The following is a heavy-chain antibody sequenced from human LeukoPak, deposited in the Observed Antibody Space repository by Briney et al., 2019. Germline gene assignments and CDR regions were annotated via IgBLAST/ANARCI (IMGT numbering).Heavy chain of an antibody. J-gene: IGHJ4*02. Sequence: PSETLSLTCAVYGGSFSVYYWSWIRQPPGEGLEWIGEINHSGSTNYNPSLKSRVTISVDTSKNQFSLKLSSVTAADTAVYYCAGGGPIVATDYWGQGTLVTVSS. CDR2: INHSGST. CDR3: AGGGPIVATDY. CDR1: GGSFSVYY. V-gene: IGHV4-34*01. D-gene: IGHD5-12*01.